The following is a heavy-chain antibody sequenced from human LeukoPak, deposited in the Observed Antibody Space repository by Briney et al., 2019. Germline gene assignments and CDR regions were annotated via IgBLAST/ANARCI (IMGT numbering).Heavy chain of an antibody. D-gene: IGHD3/OR15-3a*01. CDR1: GFTFGDYY. CDR3: ARQGLYDSSDFWTFQH. V-gene: IGHV3-11*06. J-gene: IGHJ1*01. CDR2: ISSSSGYK. Sequence: GGSLRLSCAASGFTFGDYYMSWIRQTPEKGLEWLSYISSSSGYKNYADSLKGRFTISRDNAKNSVYLQMNSLSAEDTAVYYCARQGLYDSSDFWTFQHWGQGALVTVSS.